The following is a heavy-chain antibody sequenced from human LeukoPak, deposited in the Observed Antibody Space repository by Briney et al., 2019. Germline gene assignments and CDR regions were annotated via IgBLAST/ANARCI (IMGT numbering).Heavy chain of an antibody. J-gene: IGHJ4*02. CDR2: FDPEDGET. Sequence: ASVKVSCKVSGYTLTELSMHWVRQAPGIGLEWMGGFDPEDGETIYAQKFQGRVTMTGDTSTDTAYMELSSLRSEDTAVYYCATRWGGLDYWGQGTLVTVSS. CDR1: GYTLTELS. V-gene: IGHV1-24*01. CDR3: ATRWGGLDY. D-gene: IGHD3-10*01.